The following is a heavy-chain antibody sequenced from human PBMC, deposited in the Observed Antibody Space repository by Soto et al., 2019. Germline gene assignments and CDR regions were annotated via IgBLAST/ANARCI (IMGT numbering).Heavy chain of an antibody. V-gene: IGHV3-23*01. J-gene: IGHJ5*02. CDR2: ISGSGGST. CDR3: APNKQPSGDYVNWFDP. D-gene: IGHD4-17*01. Sequence: GGSLRLSCAASGFTFSSYAMSWVRQAPGKGLEWVSAISGSGGSTYYADSVKGRFTISRDNSKNTLYLQMNSLRAEDTAVYYCAPNKQPSGDYVNWFDPWGQGTLVTVSS. CDR1: GFTFSSYA.